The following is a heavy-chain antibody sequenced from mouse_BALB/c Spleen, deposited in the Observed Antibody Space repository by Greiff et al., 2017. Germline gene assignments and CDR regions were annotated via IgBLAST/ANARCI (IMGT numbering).Heavy chain of an antibody. CDR3: AREGDGNYPYYAMDY. D-gene: IGHD2-1*01. J-gene: IGHJ4*01. CDR2: ISYDGSN. Sequence: EVKLQESGPGLVKPSQSLSLTCSVTGYSITSGYYWNWIRQFPGNKLEWMGYISYDGSNNYNPSLKNRISITRDTSKNQFFLKLNSVTTEDTATYYCAREGDGNYPYYAMDYWGQGTSVTVSS. V-gene: IGHV3-6*02. CDR1: GYSITSGYY.